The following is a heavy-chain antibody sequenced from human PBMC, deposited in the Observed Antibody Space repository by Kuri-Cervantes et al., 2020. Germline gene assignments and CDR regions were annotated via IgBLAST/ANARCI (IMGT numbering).Heavy chain of an antibody. CDR2: TYWDDDK. D-gene: IGHD6-19*01. Sequence: SGPTLVKPTQTLTLTCTFSGFSLSTSGVGVGWIRQPPGKALEWLALTYWDDDKRYSPSLKSRLTITKDTSKNQVVLTMTNMDPVDTATYYCAHSSPLPDSSGWFSTFDYWGQGTLVTVSS. J-gene: IGHJ4*01. V-gene: IGHV2-5*02. CDR3: AHSSPLPDSSGWFSTFDY. CDR1: GFSLSTSGVG.